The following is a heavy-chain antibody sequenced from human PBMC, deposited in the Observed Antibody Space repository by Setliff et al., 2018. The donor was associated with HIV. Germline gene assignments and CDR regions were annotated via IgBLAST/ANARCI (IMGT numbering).Heavy chain of an antibody. Sequence: SETLSLTCTVSGGSISSYYWSWIRQSPGKGLEWLGYIYYSGSTNYNPSLKSRVTISVDTSKNQFSLKLSSVTAADTAVYYCARVGVDVVRHYYYYMDVWGKGTTVTVSS. CDR2: IYYSGST. J-gene: IGHJ6*03. CDR1: GGSISSYY. CDR3: ARVGVDVVRHYYYYMDV. V-gene: IGHV4-59*01. D-gene: IGHD3-10*01.